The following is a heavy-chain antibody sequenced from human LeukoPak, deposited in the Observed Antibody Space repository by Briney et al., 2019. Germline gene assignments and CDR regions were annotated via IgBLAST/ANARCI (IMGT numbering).Heavy chain of an antibody. CDR3: VRFALNSRLEH. Sequence: GESLKISCKISGYKLTNNWIGWVRQVPGKGLEWMGLIYPGYSDAKYSPSFQGQVTLSVDASISTAYLQLSGLRASDTAIYYCVRFALNSRLEHWGQGTLVTVSS. D-gene: IGHD6-13*01. CDR2: IYPGYSDA. V-gene: IGHV5-51*01. CDR1: GYKLTNNW. J-gene: IGHJ5*02.